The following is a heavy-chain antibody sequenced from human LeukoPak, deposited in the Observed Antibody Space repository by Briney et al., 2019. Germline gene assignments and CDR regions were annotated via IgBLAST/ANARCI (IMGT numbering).Heavy chain of an antibody. V-gene: IGHV3-11*01. Sequence: PGGSLRLSCAASGFTFSDSYMGWIRQAPGKGLEWLSYISNSGSTRHYADSVKGRFTISRDNAKNSLYLQMSSLRAEDTAVYYCGRVLGSYALNYWGQGTLVTVSS. CDR2: ISNSGSTR. D-gene: IGHD3-10*01. CDR1: GFTFSDSY. CDR3: GRVLGSYALNY. J-gene: IGHJ4*02.